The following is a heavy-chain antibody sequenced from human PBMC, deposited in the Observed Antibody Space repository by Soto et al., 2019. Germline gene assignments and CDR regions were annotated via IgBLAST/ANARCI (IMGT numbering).Heavy chain of an antibody. CDR3: ARGGDWKFDY. D-gene: IGHD2-21*02. CDR1: GDSISSDKW. J-gene: IGHJ4*02. V-gene: IGHV4-4*02. CDR2: IYHSGRT. Sequence: QVQLQESGPGLVKPSGTLSLTCAVSGDSISSDKWWSWVRQPPGKGLEWIGEIYHSGRTNCNPSLKGRVTISVEKSKIKFSLELSSMTAADPAVYYCARGGDWKFDYWGQGSLVTVSS.